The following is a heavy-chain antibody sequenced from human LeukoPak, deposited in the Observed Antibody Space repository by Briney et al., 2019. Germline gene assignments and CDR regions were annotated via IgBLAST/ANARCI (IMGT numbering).Heavy chain of an antibody. CDR3: ARSAVPAAIVNWFDP. J-gene: IGHJ5*02. CDR2: IYTSGST. Sequence: SETLSLTCSVSGGSISSYYWSWLRQPAGKGVEWIGRIYTSGSTNYTPSLKSRVSLSVDTSKNQFSLKLSSVTAADTAVYYCARSAVPAAIVNWFDPWGQGTLVTVSS. CDR1: GGSISSYY. D-gene: IGHD2-2*01. V-gene: IGHV4-4*07.